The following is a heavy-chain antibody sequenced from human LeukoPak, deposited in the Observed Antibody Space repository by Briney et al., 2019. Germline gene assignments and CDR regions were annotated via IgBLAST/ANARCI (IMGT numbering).Heavy chain of an antibody. J-gene: IGHJ4*02. D-gene: IGHD1-26*01. V-gene: IGHV3-15*01. CDR3: TTGPPSGSFDC. CDR2: IKSKTDGGTT. CDR1: GFTFSNSW. Sequence: GGSLRLSCAASGFTFSNSWMSWVRQAPGKGLEWVGRIKSKTDGGTTDYAAPVTGRFTISRDDSKNTLYLQMNSLKTEDTAVYYCTTGPPSGSFDCWGQGTLVIVSA.